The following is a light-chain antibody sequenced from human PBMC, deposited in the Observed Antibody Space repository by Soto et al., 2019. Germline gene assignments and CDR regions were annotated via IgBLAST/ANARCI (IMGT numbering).Light chain of an antibody. Sequence: EIVMTQSPATLSVSPGERVTLSCRASQSVSSNLAWFQQKPGQAPRLLIYAVSARATGIPLRFSGSGYGTEFTRSSNRLQSEEFAVYFCQHYDKWPPWTFGQGTKVEMK. CDR2: AVS. J-gene: IGKJ1*01. CDR1: QSVSSN. CDR3: QHYDKWPPWT. V-gene: IGKV3D-15*01.